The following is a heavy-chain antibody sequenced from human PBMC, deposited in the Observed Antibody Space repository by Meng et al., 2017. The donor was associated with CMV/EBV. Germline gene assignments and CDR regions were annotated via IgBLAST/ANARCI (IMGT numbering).Heavy chain of an antibody. CDR3: TRDAHLTTVTPNWFDP. V-gene: IGHV1-2*02. CDR1: GYTFTGYY. CDR2: INPNSGGT. J-gene: IGHJ5*02. Sequence: QVRLVQSGAEVKKPGASVKVSCKASGYTFTGYYMHWVRQAPGQGLEWMGWINPNSGGTNYAQKFQGRVTMTRDTSISTAYMELSRLRSDDTAVYYCTRDAHLTTVTPNWFDPWGQGTLVTVSS. D-gene: IGHD4-17*01.